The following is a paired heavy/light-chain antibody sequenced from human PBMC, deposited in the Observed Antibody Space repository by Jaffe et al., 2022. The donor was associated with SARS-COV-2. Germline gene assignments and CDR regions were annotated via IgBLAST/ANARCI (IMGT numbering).Heavy chain of an antibody. CDR3: ARDRGELLGAPDAFDI. D-gene: IGHD1-26*01. Sequence: QVQLVESGGGLVKPGGSLRLSCAASGFTFSDYYMSWIRQAPGKGLEWVSYISSSGSTIYYADSVKGRFTISRDNAKNSLYLQMNSLRAEDTAVYYCARDRGELLGAPDAFDIWGQGTMVTVSS. CDR1: GFTFSDYY. J-gene: IGHJ3*02. V-gene: IGHV3-11*01. CDR2: ISSSGSTI.
Light chain of an antibody. CDR3: SSYTSSSTLEV. CDR1: SSDVGGYNY. CDR2: EVS. Sequence: QSALTQPASVSGSPGQSITISCTGTSSDVGGYNYVSWYQQHPGKAPKLMIYEVSNRPSGVSNRFSGSKSGNTASLTISGLQAEDEADYYCSSYTSSSTLEVFGGGTKLTVL. V-gene: IGLV2-14*01. J-gene: IGLJ3*02.